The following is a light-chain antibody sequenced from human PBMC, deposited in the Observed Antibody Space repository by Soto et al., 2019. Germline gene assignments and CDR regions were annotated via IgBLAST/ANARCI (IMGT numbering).Light chain of an antibody. V-gene: IGKV1-39*01. CDR2: AAS. CDR1: QSISSY. J-gene: IGKJ4*01. Sequence: DIQMTQSPSSLSASVGDRATITCRASQSISSYLNWYQQKPGKAPKLLIYAASSLQSGVPSRFSGSGSGTDFTLTISSLQPEDFATYYCQQSYSTPLTFGGGTKGDI. CDR3: QQSYSTPLT.